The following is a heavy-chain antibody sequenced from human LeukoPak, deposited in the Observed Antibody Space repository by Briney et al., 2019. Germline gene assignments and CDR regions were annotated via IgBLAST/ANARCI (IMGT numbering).Heavy chain of an antibody. D-gene: IGHD5-18*01. V-gene: IGHV4-34*01. CDR3: ARGQKYRSGYTVTELGSGYFDY. CDR2: INHSGST. Sequence: SETLSLTCTVSGGSISSYYWSWIRQPPGKGLEWIGEINHSGSTNYNPSLKSRVTISVDTSKNQFSLKLSSVTAADTAVYYCARGQKYRSGYTVTELGSGYFDYWGHGTLVTVSS. J-gene: IGHJ4*01. CDR1: GGSISSYY.